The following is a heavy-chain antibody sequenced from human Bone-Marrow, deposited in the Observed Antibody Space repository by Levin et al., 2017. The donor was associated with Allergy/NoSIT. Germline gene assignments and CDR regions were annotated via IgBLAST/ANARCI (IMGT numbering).Heavy chain of an antibody. V-gene: IGHV5-51*01. CDR1: GYTFSNHW. D-gene: IGHD2-15*01. CDR2: IFPDDSDT. J-gene: IGHJ5*02. Sequence: GGSLRLSCEASGYTFSNHWIAWVRQVSGKGLEWVGVIFPDDSDTRYSPSFQGQVTISVDKTINTAYLHLTSLTASDTAMYYCARSGFSSIYFDPWGQGTLVTVSS. CDR3: ARSGFSSIYFDP.